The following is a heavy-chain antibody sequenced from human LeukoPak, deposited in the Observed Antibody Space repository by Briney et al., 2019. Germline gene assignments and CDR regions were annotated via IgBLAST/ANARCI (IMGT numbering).Heavy chain of an antibody. CDR1: GYTFTGYY. Sequence: ASVTVSCKASGYTFTGYYMHWVRQAPGQGLEWMGRINPNSGGTNYAQKFQGRVTMTRDTSISTAYMELSRLRSDDTAVYYCARVPVGATGNLDYWGQGTLVTVSS. J-gene: IGHJ4*02. V-gene: IGHV1-2*06. D-gene: IGHD1-26*01. CDR2: INPNSGGT. CDR3: ARVPVGATGNLDY.